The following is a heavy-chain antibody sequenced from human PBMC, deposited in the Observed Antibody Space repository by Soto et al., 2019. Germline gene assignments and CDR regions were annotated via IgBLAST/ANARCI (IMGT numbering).Heavy chain of an antibody. CDR3: AKDYFKYGSGPLAP. CDR1: GFTFSIYA. D-gene: IGHD3-10*01. Sequence: LRLSCAASGFTFSIYAMNWVRQAPGTGLEWVSSIRDAGSITYYADADSVKGRFTISRDNSKNTLYLQMNSLRAEDTAVYYCAKDYFKYGSGPLAPWGQGTLVNVSS. CDR2: IRDAGSIT. V-gene: IGHV3-23*01. J-gene: IGHJ5*02.